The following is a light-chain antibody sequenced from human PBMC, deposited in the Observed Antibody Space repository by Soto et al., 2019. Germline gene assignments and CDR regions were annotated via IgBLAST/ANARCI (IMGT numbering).Light chain of an antibody. CDR1: SSNIGSNF. CDR3: AAWYDSGRVV. J-gene: IGLJ2*01. CDR2: STS. V-gene: IGLV1-47*02. Sequence: QSVLTQPPSASWPDGVRVTISCSGSSSNIGSNFVYWYQQLPGPAPRVLIYSTSPRPSGVPDRFSGSKSGTSASLAISGLRSEDEAEYYCAAWYDSGRVVFVGGTKVTVL.